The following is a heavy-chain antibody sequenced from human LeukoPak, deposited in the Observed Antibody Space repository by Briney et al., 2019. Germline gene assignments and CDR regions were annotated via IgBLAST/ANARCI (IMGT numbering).Heavy chain of an antibody. D-gene: IGHD3-3*01. J-gene: IGHJ4*02. V-gene: IGHV4-59*01. CDR3: ARDRGTIFGVDY. CDR2: IYYSGST. CDR1: GGSTSSYY. Sequence: PSETLSLTCTVSGGSTSSYYWSWIRQPPGKGLEWIGYIYYSGSTNYNPSLKSRVTISVDTSKNQFSLKLSSVTAADTAVYYCARDRGTIFGVDYWGQGTLVTVSS.